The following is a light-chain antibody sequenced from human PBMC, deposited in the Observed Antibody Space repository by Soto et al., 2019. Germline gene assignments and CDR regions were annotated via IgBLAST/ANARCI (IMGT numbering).Light chain of an antibody. J-gene: IGLJ1*01. CDR3: SSYTSTSTTFV. V-gene: IGLV2-14*01. Sequence: QSALTQSASVSGSPGQSITISCTGTNSDVGAYNYVSWYQQHPGKAPKVMIYEVSHRPSGVSNRFSGSKSDNTASLTISGLQPEDEADYYCSSYTSTSTTFVFGTGTKVTVL. CDR2: EVS. CDR1: NSDVGAYNY.